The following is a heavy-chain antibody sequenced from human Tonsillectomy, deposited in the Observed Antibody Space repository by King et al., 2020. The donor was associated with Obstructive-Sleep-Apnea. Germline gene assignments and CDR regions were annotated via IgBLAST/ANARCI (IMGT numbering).Heavy chain of an antibody. CDR1: GGPLRTYY. Sequence: QLQESGPGLVKPSETLSLTCNVSGGPLRTYYWSWIRQPAGKGLEWIGRMYTIGSPTYNPSLKSRVTMSMETSKNQLSLRLTSVTAADTDVYYGAREAGDYFYGSGKTVGRDFYYAMDVWGQGTTVTVSS. V-gene: IGHV4-4*07. CDR2: MYTIGSP. J-gene: IGHJ6*02. CDR3: AREAGDYFYGSGKTVGRDFYYAMDV. D-gene: IGHD3-10*01.